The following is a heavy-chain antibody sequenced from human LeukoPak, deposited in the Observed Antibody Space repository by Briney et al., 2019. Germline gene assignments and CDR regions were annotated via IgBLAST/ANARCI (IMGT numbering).Heavy chain of an antibody. CDR2: LGVAGDR. Sequence: PGGSLRLSCAASGFSFSNNDMHWVRQFSGKGLECVSGLGVAGDRYYPVSVRGRFTVSRDRAGTYLYLQMNSLSAGDTAVYYCARGHYYGSGGDTFDVWGKGTMVIVSS. D-gene: IGHD3-10*01. CDR3: ARGHYYGSGGDTFDV. CDR1: GFSFSNND. J-gene: IGHJ3*01. V-gene: IGHV3-13*01.